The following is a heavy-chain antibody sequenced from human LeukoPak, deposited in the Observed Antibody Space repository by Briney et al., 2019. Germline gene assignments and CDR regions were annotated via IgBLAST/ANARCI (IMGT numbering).Heavy chain of an antibody. CDR1: GFTFSNAW. V-gene: IGHV3-15*01. J-gene: IGHJ4*02. CDR2: IKSKTDGGTT. CDR3: TTSPIARDGYKNY. Sequence: PGGSLRLSCAASGFTFSNAWMSWVRQAPGKGLEWVGRIKSKTDGGTTDYAAPVKGRFTISRDDSKNTLYLQMNSLKTEDTAVYYCTTSPIARDGYKNYWGQGTLVTVSS. D-gene: IGHD5-24*01.